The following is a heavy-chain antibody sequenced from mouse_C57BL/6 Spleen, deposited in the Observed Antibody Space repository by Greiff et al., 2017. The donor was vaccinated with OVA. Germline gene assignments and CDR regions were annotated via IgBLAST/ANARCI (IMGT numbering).Heavy chain of an antibody. CDR3: ARDSSYRYFDV. D-gene: IGHD1-1*01. CDR2: IHPNSGST. V-gene: IGHV1-64*01. Sequence: QVQLQQPGAELVKPGASVKLSCKASGYTFTSYWMHLVKQRPGQGLEWIGMIHPNSGSTNYNEKFKSKATLTVDKSSSTAYMQLSSLTSEDSAVYYCARDSSYRYFDVWGTGTTVTVSS. CDR1: GYTFTSYW. J-gene: IGHJ1*03.